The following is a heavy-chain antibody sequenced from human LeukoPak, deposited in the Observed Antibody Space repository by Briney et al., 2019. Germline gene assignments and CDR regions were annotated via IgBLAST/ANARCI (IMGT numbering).Heavy chain of an antibody. J-gene: IGHJ5*02. Sequence: GESLRLSCTASGLTLSDAYLRWVRQAPGKGLEWVGHIKSKAHGETTHIAAPVKGRFSISRDDSKNTVYLHMNGLRTEDTAMYFCTPGHYSNLWGQGTLVTVSS. D-gene: IGHD6-13*01. V-gene: IGHV3-15*01. CDR2: IKSKAHGETT. CDR3: TPGHYSNL. CDR1: GLTLSDAY.